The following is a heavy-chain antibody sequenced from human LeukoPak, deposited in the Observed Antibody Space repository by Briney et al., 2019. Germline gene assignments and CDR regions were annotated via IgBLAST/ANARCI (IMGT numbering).Heavy chain of an antibody. V-gene: IGHV1-8*01. CDR1: GYTFTSYD. J-gene: IGHJ4*02. CDR3: ARRSRSYGSGNIGGY. Sequence: ASVKVSCKASGYTFTSYDIYWVRQATGQGLEWRGWMNPNSGNTDYAQKFQGRVTMTTNTYITTAYMELSSLRSEDTAVYYCARRSRSYGSGNIGGYWGQGTLVTVSS. CDR2: MNPNSGNT. D-gene: IGHD3-10*01.